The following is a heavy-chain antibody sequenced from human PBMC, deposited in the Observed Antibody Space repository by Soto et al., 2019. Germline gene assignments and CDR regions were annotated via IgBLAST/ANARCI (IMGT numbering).Heavy chain of an antibody. V-gene: IGHV1-18*01. Sequence: QVQLVQSGAEVKKPGASVKVSCKASSYTFTSYGISWVRQAPGQGLEWKGWISNYNGDTNYAQKLQGRVTMTTDTSTSTAYMELRSLKSDDTAVYYCTRGGQLFAGNYFDYWGQGTLVTVSS. CDR1: SYTFTSYG. J-gene: IGHJ4*02. CDR3: TRGGQLFAGNYFDY. CDR2: ISNYNGDT. D-gene: IGHD3-16*01.